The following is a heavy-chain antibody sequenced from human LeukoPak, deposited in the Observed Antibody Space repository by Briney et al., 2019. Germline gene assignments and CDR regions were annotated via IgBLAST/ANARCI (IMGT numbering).Heavy chain of an antibody. CDR1: VYSFTIYG. J-gene: IGHJ5*02. V-gene: IGHV1-18*04. Sequence: GASVNVSCKSSVYSFTIYGISWVRQAPGQGREWVGWISAYNCYTNYAHNLQGRVTMSTDTSTTTAYMELRSLRPDDTAVYYCARDRGYSSRWLAWFDPWGQGTLVTVSS. CDR2: ISAYNCYT. D-gene: IGHD6-13*01. CDR3: ARDRGYSSRWLAWFDP.